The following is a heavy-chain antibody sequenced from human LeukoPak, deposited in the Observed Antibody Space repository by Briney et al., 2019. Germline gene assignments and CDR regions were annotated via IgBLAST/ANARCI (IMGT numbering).Heavy chain of an antibody. CDR1: GFTFSSYG. J-gene: IGHJ4*02. CDR3: AKNDPDSSED. V-gene: IGHV3-30-3*02. CDR2: ISGDGSNE. Sequence: GGSLRLSCAASGFTFSSYGMHWVRQAPGKGLEWVAVISGDGSNEHYADSAKGRFTVSRDNAKSTAYLQMNSLRSEDTAVYYCAKNDPDSSEDWGQGTLVTVSS. D-gene: IGHD3-22*01.